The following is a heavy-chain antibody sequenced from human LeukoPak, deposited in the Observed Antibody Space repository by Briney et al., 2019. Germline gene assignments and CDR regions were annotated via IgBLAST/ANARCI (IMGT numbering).Heavy chain of an antibody. CDR2: ISYGRSNK. D-gene: IGHD6-19*01. J-gene: IGHJ4*02. V-gene: IGHV3-30-3*01. CDR3: ARGRDSSGWYGEDY. CDR1: GFTFSSYA. Sequence: GGSLRLSCAASGFTFSSYAMHWVRQAPGKGLEWVAVISYGRSNKYYADSVKGRFTISRDNSKNTLYLQMNSLRAEDTAVYYCARGRDSSGWYGEDYWGQGTLVTVSS.